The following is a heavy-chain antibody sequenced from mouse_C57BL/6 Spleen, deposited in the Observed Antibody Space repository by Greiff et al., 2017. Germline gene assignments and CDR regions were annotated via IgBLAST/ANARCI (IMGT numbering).Heavy chain of an antibody. Sequence: VQGVESGPELVKPGASVKISCKASGYAFSSSWMNWVKQRPGKGLEWIGRIYPGDGDTNYNGKFKGKATLTADKSSSTAYMQLSSLTSEDSAVYFCAREGLREETVDYWGQGTTLTVSS. CDR2: IYPGDGDT. J-gene: IGHJ2*01. CDR3: AREGLREETVDY. D-gene: IGHD2-2*01. CDR1: GYAFSSSW. V-gene: IGHV1-82*01.